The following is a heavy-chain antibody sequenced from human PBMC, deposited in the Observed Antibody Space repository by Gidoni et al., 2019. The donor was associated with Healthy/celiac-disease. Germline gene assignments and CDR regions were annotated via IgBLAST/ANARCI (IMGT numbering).Heavy chain of an antibody. CDR2: ISSSSSYI. V-gene: IGHV3-21*01. J-gene: IGHJ4*02. D-gene: IGHD6-19*01. CDR3: ARVAHEQWLAHFDY. CDR1: GLTFSSYS. Sequence: EVQLVESGGGLVKPGGFLRPSCAASGLTFSSYSMNWVRQAPGKGLEWVSSISSSSSYIYYADSVKCRFTISRDNAKNSLYLQMNSLRAEDTAVYYCARVAHEQWLAHFDYWGQGTLVTVSS.